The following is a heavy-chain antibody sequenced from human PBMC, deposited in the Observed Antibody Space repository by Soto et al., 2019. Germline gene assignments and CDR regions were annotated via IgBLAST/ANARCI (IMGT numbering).Heavy chain of an antibody. D-gene: IGHD3-16*01. Sequence: PGESLKLSCKPSGCSFTRYFIGLVRQRPGKGLEWMGIIYPGDSDTRYSPSFQGEVTISADKSSSTDDLQWSSLKGSDTAMYYCARGGDGSLGWYYGMDVWGQGTTVTVSS. CDR1: GCSFTRYF. CDR3: ARGGDGSLGWYYGMDV. V-gene: IGHV5-51*01. J-gene: IGHJ6*02. CDR2: IYPGDSDT.